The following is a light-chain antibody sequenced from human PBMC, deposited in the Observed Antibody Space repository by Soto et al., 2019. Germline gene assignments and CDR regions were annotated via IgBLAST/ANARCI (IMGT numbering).Light chain of an antibody. J-gene: IGLJ3*02. Sequence: QSALTQPASVSGSPGQSITISCTGTSSDVGGYDYVSWYQQLPGQAPKLMIYDVSNRPSGVSNRFSGSKSGNTASLTISGLQAEDEADYYCTSYTRSSTLWVFGGGTKLTVL. V-gene: IGLV2-14*03. CDR1: SSDVGGYDY. CDR2: DVS. CDR3: TSYTRSSTLWV.